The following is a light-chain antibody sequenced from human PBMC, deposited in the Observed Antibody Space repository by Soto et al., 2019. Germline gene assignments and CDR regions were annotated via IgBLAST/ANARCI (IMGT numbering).Light chain of an antibody. V-gene: IGLV1-40*03. CDR3: QSYDKTLTAYV. CDR1: SSNIGAGYD. Sequence: QSALTQPPSVSGAPGQRVTISCTGSSSNIGAGYDVHWYHQLPGTAPKLPVSTDNHRPSGVPDRLSASKSGASASLAITGLQAEDEAHYYCQSYDKTLTAYVFGTGTKVTVL. CDR2: TDN. J-gene: IGLJ1*01.